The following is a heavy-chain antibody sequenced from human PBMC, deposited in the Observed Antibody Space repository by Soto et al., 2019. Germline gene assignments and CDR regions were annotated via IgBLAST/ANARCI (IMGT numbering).Heavy chain of an antibody. D-gene: IGHD2-21*02. J-gene: IGHJ4*02. CDR2: INHSGST. CDR3: ARGPAYCGGDCLGPDY. V-gene: IGHV4-34*01. CDR1: GGSFSGYY. Sequence: SETLSLTCAVYGGSFSGYYWSWIRQPPGKGLEWIGEINHSGSTNYNPSLKSRVTISVDTSKNQFPLKLSSVTAADTAVYYCARGPAYCGGDCLGPDYWGQGTLVTVYS.